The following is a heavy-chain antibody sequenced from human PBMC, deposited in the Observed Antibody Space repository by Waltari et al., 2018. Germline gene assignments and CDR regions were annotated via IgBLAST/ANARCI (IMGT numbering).Heavy chain of an antibody. CDR2: IYYIGST. V-gene: IGHV4-59*11. CDR3: ARGGQLVPYWYFDL. D-gene: IGHD6-13*01. J-gene: IGHJ2*01. CDR1: GGSISSHY. Sequence: QVQLQESGPGLVKPSETLSLTCTVSGGSISSHYWSWIRQPPGKGLEWIGYIYYIGSTNYNPSLKSRVTISVDTSKNQFSLKLSSVTAADTAVYYCARGGQLVPYWYFDLWGRGTLVTVSS.